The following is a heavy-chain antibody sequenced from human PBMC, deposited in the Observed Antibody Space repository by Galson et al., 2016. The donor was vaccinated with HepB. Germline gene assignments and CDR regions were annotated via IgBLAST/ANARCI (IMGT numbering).Heavy chain of an antibody. V-gene: IGHV1-69*02. CDR3: ARGGDLMLGSPEGYFDA. J-gene: IGHJ5*02. Sequence: SVKASCKATGGTFTTYTFNWVRQAPGQGFEWMGKIVPLLGVTNYAQRFQGRINLTADKSTSTVYMELRSLTSHDTALYYCARGGDLMLGSPEGYFDAWGQGTLVTVSS. CDR1: GGTFTTYT. D-gene: IGHD3-16*01. CDR2: IVPLLGVT.